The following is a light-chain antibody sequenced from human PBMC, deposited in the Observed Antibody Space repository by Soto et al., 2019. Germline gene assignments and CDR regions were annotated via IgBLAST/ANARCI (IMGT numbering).Light chain of an antibody. V-gene: IGKV3-20*01. CDR2: GAS. CDR1: QRVSSSY. J-gene: IGKJ4*01. Sequence: EIVLTQSPGTLSLSQGERATLSCRASQRVSSSYVAWYQQKPGQAPRLLIYGASSRATGIPDRFSGSGSGTDFTLTISRLEPEDFAVYYCQQYGSSPPLTFGGGTKVEIK. CDR3: QQYGSSPPLT.